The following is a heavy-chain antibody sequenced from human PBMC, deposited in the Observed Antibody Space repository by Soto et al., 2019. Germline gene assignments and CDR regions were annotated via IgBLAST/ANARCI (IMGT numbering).Heavy chain of an antibody. CDR1: GYSFTSYW. CDR3: ARSDKLWFGEFNWFDP. Sequence: GESLKISCKGSGYSFTSYWIGWVRQMPGKGLEWMGIIYPGDSDTRYSPSFQGQVTISADKSISTAYLQWSSLKASDTAMYYCARSDKLWFGEFNWFDPWGQGTLVTVSS. J-gene: IGHJ5*02. V-gene: IGHV5-51*01. D-gene: IGHD3-10*01. CDR2: IYPGDSDT.